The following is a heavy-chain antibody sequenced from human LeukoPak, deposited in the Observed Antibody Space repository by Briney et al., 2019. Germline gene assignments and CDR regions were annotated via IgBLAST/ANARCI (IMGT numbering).Heavy chain of an antibody. CDR2: ISSDSSDT. Sequence: PGGSLRLSCVASGFTFNSFGLHWVRQAPGKGLEWVSSISSDSSDTHSADSVKGRFTISRDNAKNSLFLQMNSLRAEDTAVYYCARDFGAARVFYYYYYYMDVWGKGTTVTVSS. V-gene: IGHV3-21*01. CDR1: GFTFNSFG. D-gene: IGHD6-6*01. J-gene: IGHJ6*03. CDR3: ARDFGAARVFYYYYYYMDV.